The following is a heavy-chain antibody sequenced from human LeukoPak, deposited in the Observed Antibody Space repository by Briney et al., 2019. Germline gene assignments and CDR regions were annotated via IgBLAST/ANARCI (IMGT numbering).Heavy chain of an antibody. V-gene: IGHV4-34*01. CDR2: INHSGST. CDR3: ARGSPNVRFLEWLSTHYYMDV. Sequence: PSETLSLTYAVYGGSFSGYYWSWIRQPPGKGLEWIGEINHSGSTNYNPSLKSRVTISVDTSKNQFSLKLSSVTAADTAVYYCARGSPNVRFLEWLSTHYYMDVWGKGTTVTVSS. D-gene: IGHD3-3*01. CDR1: GGSFSGYY. J-gene: IGHJ6*03.